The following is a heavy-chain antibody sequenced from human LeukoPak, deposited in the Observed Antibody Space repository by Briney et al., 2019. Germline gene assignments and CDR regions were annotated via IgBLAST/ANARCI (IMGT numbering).Heavy chain of an antibody. Sequence: ASVEVSCKASGYTFTGYYMRWVRQAPGQGLEWMGWINPNSGGTNYAQKFQGRVTMTRDTSISTAYMELSRLRSDDTAVYYCARGKEVVPAAMFDPWGQGTLVTVSS. J-gene: IGHJ5*02. V-gene: IGHV1-2*02. D-gene: IGHD2-2*01. CDR3: ARGKEVVPAAMFDP. CDR2: INPNSGGT. CDR1: GYTFTGYY.